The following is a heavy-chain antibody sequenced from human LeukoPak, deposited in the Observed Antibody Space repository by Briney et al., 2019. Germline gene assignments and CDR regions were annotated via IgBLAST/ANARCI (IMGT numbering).Heavy chain of an antibody. D-gene: IGHD2/OR15-2a*01. J-gene: IGHJ4*02. CDR1: GGSFSDYY. CDR2: INHSGST. CDR3: ARGLTSMPPGGY. Sequence: SETLSLTCAVYGGSFSDYYWSWIRQPPGKGLEWIGEINHSGSTNYNPSLKSRVTILVDTSKNQFSLKLSSVTAADTAVYYCARGLTSMPPGGYWGQGTLVTVSS. V-gene: IGHV4-34*01.